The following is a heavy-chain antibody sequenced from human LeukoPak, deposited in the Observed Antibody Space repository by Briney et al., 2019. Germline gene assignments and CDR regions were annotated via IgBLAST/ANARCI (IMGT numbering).Heavy chain of an antibody. CDR2: ISSSSSYI. CDR3: ARDFTYDGY. J-gene: IGHJ4*02. D-gene: IGHD2-21*01. V-gene: IGHV3-21*01. CDR1: GFSFIYYN. Sequence: GGSLRLSCAASGFSFIYYNMKWVRQAPGKGLEWVASISSSSSYIYYADSVKGRFTISRDNARNPVYLQMNSLRAEDTAVYYCARDFTYDGYWSQGTLVTVPS.